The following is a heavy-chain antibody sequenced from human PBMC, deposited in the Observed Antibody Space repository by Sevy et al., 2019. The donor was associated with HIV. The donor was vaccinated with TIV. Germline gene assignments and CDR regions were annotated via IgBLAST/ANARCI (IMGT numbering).Heavy chain of an antibody. CDR2: ISSGSSYI. CDR1: GFTFSSYS. J-gene: IGHJ4*02. D-gene: IGHD6-13*01. Sequence: GRSLRLSCAASGFTFSSYSMNWVRQAPGKGLEWVSSISSGSSYIYYADSVKGRFTISRDNAKNSLYLQMNSLRAEDTAVYYCARDPRTAAAGKRYFDYWGQGTLVTVSS. CDR3: ARDPRTAAAGKRYFDY. V-gene: IGHV3-21*01.